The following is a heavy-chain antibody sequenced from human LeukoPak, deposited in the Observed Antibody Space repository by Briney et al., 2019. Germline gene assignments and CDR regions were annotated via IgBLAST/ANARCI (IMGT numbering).Heavy chain of an antibody. CDR2: IHPGDSDV. J-gene: IGHJ4*02. CDR3: ARLRTGLSTLDY. Sequence: GESLKISCKVSGYSFTSYWIGWVRQMPGKGLEWMGMIHPGDSDVQYSPSFQGQVTISADKSISTAYLQWSSLKASDTAMYYCARLRTGLSTLDYWGQGTHFTVTS. V-gene: IGHV5-51*01. D-gene: IGHD3/OR15-3a*01. CDR1: GYSFTSYW.